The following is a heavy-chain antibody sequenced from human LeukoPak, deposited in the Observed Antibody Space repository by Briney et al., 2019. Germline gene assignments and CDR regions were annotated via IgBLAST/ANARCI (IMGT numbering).Heavy chain of an antibody. CDR1: GYTFTGYH. CDR2: INPNSGGT. D-gene: IGHD3-10*01. V-gene: IGHV1-2*02. CDR3: ARRSSTHAFDI. J-gene: IGHJ3*02. Sequence: GASVKVSCKASGYTFTGYHLYWVRQAPGQGLEWLGWINPNSGGTIYAQKFQGRVTMTRDTSISTAYMDLRSLRSDDTPIYYCARRSSTHAFDIWGQGTMLTVSP.